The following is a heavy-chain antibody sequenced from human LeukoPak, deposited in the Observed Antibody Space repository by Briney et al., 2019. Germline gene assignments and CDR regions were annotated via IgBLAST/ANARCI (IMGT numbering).Heavy chain of an antibody. J-gene: IGHJ4*02. Sequence: PSETLSLTCTVSGGSISSSSYYWGWIRQPPGKGLEWIGSIYYSGSTYYNPSLKSRVTISVDTSKNQFSLKLSSVTAADTAVYYCASTYISLFKTGYWGQGTLVTVSS. V-gene: IGHV4-39*01. CDR3: ASTYISLFKTGY. CDR1: GGSISSSSYY. CDR2: IYYSGST. D-gene: IGHD3-9*01.